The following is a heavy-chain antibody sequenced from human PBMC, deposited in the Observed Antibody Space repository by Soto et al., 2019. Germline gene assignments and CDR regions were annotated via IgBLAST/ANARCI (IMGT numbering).Heavy chain of an antibody. Sequence: QVQLQESGPGLVKPSETLSLTCTVSGGSISSYYWSWIRQPPGKGLEWIGYIYYSGSTNYNPSLKSRVTISVDTSKNQFSLKLSSVTAADTAVYYCARGRPLENWGQGTLVTVSS. CDR1: GGSISSYY. V-gene: IGHV4-59*01. D-gene: IGHD3-3*02. CDR3: ARGRPLEN. CDR2: IYYSGST. J-gene: IGHJ4*02.